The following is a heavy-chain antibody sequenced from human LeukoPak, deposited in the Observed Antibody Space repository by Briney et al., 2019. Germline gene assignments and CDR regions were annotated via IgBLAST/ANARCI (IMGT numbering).Heavy chain of an antibody. CDR1: DDSIYTNKW. CDR2: VSQTGTT. CDR3: ASHMAVPGTRGFDD. J-gene: IGHJ4*02. V-gene: IGHV4-4*02. D-gene: IGHD6-19*01. Sequence: PSGTLSLTCAVFDDSIYTNKWWSWVRPPPGKGLEWIGEVSQTGTTYYDPSLTGRITISVDRSRNQFSLTLRSATAADTGVYYCASHMAVPGTRGFDDWGQGIPVTVSS.